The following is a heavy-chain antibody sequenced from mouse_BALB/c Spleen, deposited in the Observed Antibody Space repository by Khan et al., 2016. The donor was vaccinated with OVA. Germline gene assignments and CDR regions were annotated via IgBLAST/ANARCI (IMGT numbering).Heavy chain of an antibody. D-gene: IGHD1-1*01. CDR2: ISYSGVT. V-gene: IGHV3-2*02. CDR3: ARGNDYGYYFDY. CDR1: GYSITSGYA. Sequence: VQLKESGPGLVKPSQSLSLTCTVTGYSITSGYAWNWIRQFPGNKLEWMGYISYSGVTSYTPSLKSRISITRDTSKNQFFLQLNSVTTEDTATYTGARGNDYGYYFDYWGQGTTLTVSS. J-gene: IGHJ2*01.